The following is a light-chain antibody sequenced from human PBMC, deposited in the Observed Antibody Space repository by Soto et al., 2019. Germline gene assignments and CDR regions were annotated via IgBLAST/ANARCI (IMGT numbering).Light chain of an antibody. V-gene: IGLV2-14*01. CDR2: EVS. CDR3: GSYTSSSTLEV. J-gene: IGLJ1*01. CDR1: SSDVGDYNF. Sequence: QSVLTQPASVSGSPGQSITISCTGTSSDVGDYNFVSWYQQHPGKAPKLMIYEVSNRPSGVSNRFSGSKSGNTASLTISGLQAEDEADYYCGSYTSSSTLEVFGTGTKLTVL.